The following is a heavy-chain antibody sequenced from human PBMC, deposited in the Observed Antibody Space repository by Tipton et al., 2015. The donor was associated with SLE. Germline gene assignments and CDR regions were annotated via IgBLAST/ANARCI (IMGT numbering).Heavy chain of an antibody. CDR1: GFTVSSNY. V-gene: IGHV3-53*05. D-gene: IGHD5-12*01. Sequence: GSLRLSCAASGFTVSSNYMSWVRQAPGKGLEWVSVIYSGGSTYYADSVKGRFTISRDNSKNTLYLQMNSLRAEDTAVYYCARDLLSGYGRGYFDLWGRGTLVTVSS. J-gene: IGHJ2*01. CDR3: ARDLLSGYGRGYFDL. CDR2: IYSGGST.